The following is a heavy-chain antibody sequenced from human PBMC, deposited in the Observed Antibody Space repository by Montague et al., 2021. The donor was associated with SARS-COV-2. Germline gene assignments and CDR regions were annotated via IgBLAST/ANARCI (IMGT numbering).Heavy chain of an antibody. Sequence: ETLSLTCAVYGGSFSGYYWSWIRQPSGKGLEWIGEINHSGSTNYNPSLKSRVTISVDTSKNQFSLKLSSVTAADTAVYYCARGRGIQLWFNYYYYMDVWGKGTTVTVSS. J-gene: IGHJ6*03. CDR2: INHSGST. CDR1: GGSFSGYY. CDR3: ARGRGIQLWFNYYYYMDV. D-gene: IGHD5-18*01. V-gene: IGHV4-34*01.